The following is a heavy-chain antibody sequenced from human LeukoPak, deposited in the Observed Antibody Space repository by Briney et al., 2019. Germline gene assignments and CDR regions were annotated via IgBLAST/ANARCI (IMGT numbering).Heavy chain of an antibody. D-gene: IGHD2-15*01. CDR2: IYYSGST. CDR3: ARVDVVGEYYFDY. V-gene: IGHV4-30-4*01. J-gene: IGHJ4*02. Sequence: SQTLSLTCTVSGGSISSGDYYWSWIRQPPGKGLEWIGYIYYSGSTYYNPSLKSRVTISVDTSKNQLSLKLSSVTAADTAVYYCARVDVVGEYYFDYWGQGTLVTVSS. CDR1: GGSISSGDYY.